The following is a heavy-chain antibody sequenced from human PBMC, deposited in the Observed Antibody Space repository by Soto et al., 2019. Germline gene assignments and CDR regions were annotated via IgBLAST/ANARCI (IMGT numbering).Heavy chain of an antibody. CDR3: ARIATYGNLLFDY. Sequence: SETLSLTCTVSGGSISSGGYYWSWIRQHPGKGLEWIGYIYYSGSTYYNPSLKSRVTISVDTSKNQFSLKLSSVTAADTAVYYCARIATYGNLLFDYWGQGTLVTVSS. CDR1: GGSISSGGYY. CDR2: IYYSGST. V-gene: IGHV4-31*03. D-gene: IGHD4-17*01. J-gene: IGHJ4*02.